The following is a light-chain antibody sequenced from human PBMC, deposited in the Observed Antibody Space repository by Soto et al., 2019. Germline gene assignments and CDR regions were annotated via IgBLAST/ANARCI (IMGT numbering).Light chain of an antibody. CDR2: EVS. V-gene: IGLV2-8*01. J-gene: IGLJ1*01. Sequence: QSALTQPPSASGCPGQSVTISCTGSSSDVGEYKYVSWYQQHPGKAPKLVIYEVSKRPPGVPNRFSGSKSGNTASLTVSGLQSEDEAEYYCSSYAGNNIYVIGTGTKVTVL. CDR1: SSDVGEYKY. CDR3: SSYAGNNIYV.